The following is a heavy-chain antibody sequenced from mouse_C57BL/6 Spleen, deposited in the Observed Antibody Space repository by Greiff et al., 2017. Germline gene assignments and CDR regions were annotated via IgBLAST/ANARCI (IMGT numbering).Heavy chain of an antibody. V-gene: IGHV1-69*01. CDR3: ARGGKNDYDPRNWYFDV. Sequence: QVQLQQPGAELVMPAASVKLSCKASGYTFTSYWMHWVKQRPGQGLEWIGEIDPSDSYTNYNQKFKGKSTLTVDKSSSTAYMQLSSLTSEDSAVYYCARGGKNDYDPRNWYFDVWGTGTTVTVSS. CDR1: GYTFTSYW. J-gene: IGHJ1*03. D-gene: IGHD2-4*01. CDR2: IDPSDSYT.